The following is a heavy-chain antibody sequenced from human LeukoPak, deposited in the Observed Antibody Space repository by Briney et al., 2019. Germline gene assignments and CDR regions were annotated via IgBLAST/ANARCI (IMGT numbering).Heavy chain of an antibody. Sequence: ASVKVSCKASGGTFSRYAISWVRQAAGQGLEWMGRIIPILGIANYAQKFQGRVTITADKSTSTAYMELSSLRSEDTAVYYCAREQQLLTFDYWGQGTLVTVSS. J-gene: IGHJ4*02. D-gene: IGHD6-13*01. CDR1: GGTFSRYA. CDR3: AREQQLLTFDY. CDR2: IIPILGIA. V-gene: IGHV1-69*04.